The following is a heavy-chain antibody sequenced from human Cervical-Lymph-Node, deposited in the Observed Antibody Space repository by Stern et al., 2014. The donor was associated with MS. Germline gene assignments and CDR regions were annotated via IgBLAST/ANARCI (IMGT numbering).Heavy chain of an antibody. CDR1: GYTFISYN. CDR3: ARNPANNSFDY. J-gene: IGHJ4*02. Sequence: VQLLQSGAEVKKPGASVKVSCKTSGYTFISYNIHWVRQAPGQGLEWMGAISPKIGNTDYAQNFQGRVSVTRDTSTTTVNMELSSLTSEDTAIYYCARNPANNSFDYWGQGTLVAVSS. CDR2: ISPKIGNT. V-gene: IGHV1-46*01.